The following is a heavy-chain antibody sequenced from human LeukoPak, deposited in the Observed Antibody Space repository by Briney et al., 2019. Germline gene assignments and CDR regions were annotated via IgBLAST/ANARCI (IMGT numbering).Heavy chain of an antibody. V-gene: IGHV1-8*01. D-gene: IGHD4-17*01. Sequence: ASVKVSCKASGYTFTSYYFSWVRQATGQGHEWMGWMNPDSGKTGYAQKFQGRVTMTRNTSISTAYMELSSLRSEDTAVYYCARGNGDFIYWGQGTLVTVSS. CDR3: ARGNGDFIY. J-gene: IGHJ4*02. CDR2: MNPDSGKT. CDR1: GYTFTSYY.